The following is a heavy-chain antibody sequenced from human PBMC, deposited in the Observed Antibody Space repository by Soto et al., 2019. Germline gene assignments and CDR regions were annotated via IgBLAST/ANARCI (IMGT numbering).Heavy chain of an antibody. CDR3: AKGSDWYPVGPYYFDS. CDR2: ISGSAGST. CDR1: GFTFSSYS. J-gene: IGHJ4*02. Sequence: GGSLRRSCAASGFTFSSYSMNWVRQAPGKGLEWVSAISGSAGSTYFADPVKGRFTISRDNSKNTLSLQMNNLRAEDTAVYYCAKGSDWYPVGPYYFDSWGQGTLVTVSS. D-gene: IGHD6-13*01. V-gene: IGHV3-23*01.